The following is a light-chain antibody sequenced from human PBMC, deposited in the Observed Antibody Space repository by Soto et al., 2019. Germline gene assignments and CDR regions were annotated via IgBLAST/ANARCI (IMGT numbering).Light chain of an antibody. J-gene: IGKJ2*01. CDR2: DAS. CDR1: QSVSSY. CDR3: QHRRNWLIYT. Sequence: EIVLTQSPATLSLSPGERATLSCRASQSVSSYLAWYQQKPGQAPRLLIYDASNRATGIPARFTGSGSGTDFTPTISSLELEDFAVYYCQHRRNWLIYTFGQGTKLEIK. V-gene: IGKV3-11*01.